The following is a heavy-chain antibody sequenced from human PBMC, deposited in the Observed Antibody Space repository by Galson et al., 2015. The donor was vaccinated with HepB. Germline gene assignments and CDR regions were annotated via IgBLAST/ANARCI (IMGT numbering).Heavy chain of an antibody. Sequence: SLRLSCAVSGITFDIYAMSWVRQAPGKGLEWVSSINGHAENTYYADSVKGRFTISRDNSKNTMYLQMNSLRADDTAVYYCAKGTRHRFLEGRIFDYWGQGTLVTFSS. D-gene: IGHD3-3*01. CDR1: GITFDIYA. V-gene: IGHV3-23*01. CDR3: AKGTRHRFLEGRIFDY. CDR2: INGHAENT. J-gene: IGHJ4*02.